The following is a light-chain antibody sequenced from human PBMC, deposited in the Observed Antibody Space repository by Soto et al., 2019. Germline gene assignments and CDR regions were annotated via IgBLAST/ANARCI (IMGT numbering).Light chain of an antibody. CDR3: QQYGSSGT. CDR2: AAS. V-gene: IGKV3-20*01. J-gene: IGKJ1*01. CDR1: QSVSSSS. Sequence: EIVLTQSPGTLSLSPGERATLSCRASQSVSSSSLAWYQQKPGQAPRLLINAASNRATGIPDRFSGSGSGTDFTLTISRLEPEDFAVYYCQQYGSSGTFGQGTKVDI.